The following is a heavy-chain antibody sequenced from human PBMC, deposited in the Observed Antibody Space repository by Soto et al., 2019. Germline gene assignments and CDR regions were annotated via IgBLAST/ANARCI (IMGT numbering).Heavy chain of an antibody. Sequence: SETLSLTCTVSGGSISSYYWSWIRQPPGKGLEWIGYIYYSGSTNYNPSLKSRVTISVDTSKNQFSLKLSSVTAADTAVYYCARDPPRGSSLNPWGQGTLVTVSS. V-gene: IGHV4-59*01. J-gene: IGHJ5*02. CDR1: GGSISSYY. CDR2: IYYSGST. D-gene: IGHD6-6*01. CDR3: ARDPPRGSSLNP.